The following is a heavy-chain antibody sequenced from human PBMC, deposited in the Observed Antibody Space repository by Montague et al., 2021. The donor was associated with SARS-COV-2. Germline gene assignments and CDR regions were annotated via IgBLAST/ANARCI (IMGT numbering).Heavy chain of an antibody. CDR2: FYYTEGT. CDR3: ASLLPTGVGGRGHLGN. D-gene: IGHD3-3*01. V-gene: IGHV4-39*01. J-gene: IGHJ4*01. Sequence: SETLSLTCTVSGVSITTTGHSWGWVRQTPGKGLEWIGTFYYTEGTSYNPSLRSRVTMSVDTSKNQFSLRLTSMTAADTAVFYCASLLPTGVGGRGHLGNWGLGTPVTVSS. CDR1: GVSITTTGHS.